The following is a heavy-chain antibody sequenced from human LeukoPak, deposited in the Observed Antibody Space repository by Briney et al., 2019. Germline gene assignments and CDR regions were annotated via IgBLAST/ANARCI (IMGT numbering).Heavy chain of an antibody. CDR1: GGSISSGSYY. CDR2: IYTSGST. V-gene: IGHV4-61*02. CDR3: ARIDSSGYYRNWFDP. D-gene: IGHD3-22*01. Sequence: KPSQTLSLTCTVSGGSISSGSYYWSWIRQPAGKGLEWIGRIYTSGSTNYNPSLKSRVTISVDTSKNQFSLKLSSVTAADTAVYYCARIDSSGYYRNWFDPWGQGTLVTVSS. J-gene: IGHJ5*02.